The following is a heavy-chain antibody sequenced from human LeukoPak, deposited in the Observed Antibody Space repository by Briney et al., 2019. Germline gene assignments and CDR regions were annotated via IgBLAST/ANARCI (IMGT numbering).Heavy chain of an antibody. V-gene: IGHV3-11*04. J-gene: IGHJ4*02. D-gene: IGHD2-2*01. Sequence: GGSLRLSCAASGFTFSDYSMSWIRQAPGKGLEWVSYITSSGTTIYYADSVRGRFTISRDNAKNSMNLQMNSLRADDTAVYYCAKSVVVPAAAPVDYWGQGTLVTVSS. CDR2: ITSSGTTI. CDR1: GFTFSDYS. CDR3: AKSVVVPAAAPVDY.